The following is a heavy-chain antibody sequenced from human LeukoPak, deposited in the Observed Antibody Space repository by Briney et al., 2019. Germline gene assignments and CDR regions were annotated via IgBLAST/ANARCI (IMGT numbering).Heavy chain of an antibody. J-gene: IGHJ4*02. CDR1: GYTFTSYY. D-gene: IGHD5-24*01. CDR3: AREGPKRDGYNY. CDR2: INPSGGST. V-gene: IGHV1-46*01. Sequence: GASVKVSCKASGYTFTSYYMHWVRQAPGQGLEGMGIINPSGGSTSYAQKFQGRVTMTRDTSTSTVYMELSSLRSEDTAVYYCAREGPKRDGYNYWGQGTLVTVSS.